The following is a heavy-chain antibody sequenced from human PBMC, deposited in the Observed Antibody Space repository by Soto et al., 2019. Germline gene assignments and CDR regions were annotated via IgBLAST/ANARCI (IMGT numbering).Heavy chain of an antibody. CDR2: ISGSGGST. D-gene: IGHD5-12*01. J-gene: IGHJ5*02. Sequence: GGSLRLSCAASGFTLSSYAMSWVRQAPGKGLEWVSAISGSGGSTYYADSVKGRFTISRDNSKNTLYLQMNSLRAEDTAVYYCAKDREYSGYAHRWFDPRGQGTLVTVSS. CDR3: AKDREYSGYAHRWFDP. CDR1: GFTLSSYA. V-gene: IGHV3-23*01.